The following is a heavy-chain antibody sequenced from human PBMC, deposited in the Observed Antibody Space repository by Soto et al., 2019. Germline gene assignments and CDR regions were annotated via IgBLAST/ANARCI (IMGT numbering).Heavy chain of an antibody. CDR3: AHRAQLYSYEGY. Sequence: QITLKESGPTLVKPTQTLTLTCTFSGFSLSTRGVGVGWIRQPPGKALEWLALIYWNECKRYGPSLNSRLTITNDTSKNQLVLTITNMDPVDTATYYCAHRAQLYSYEGYWGQGTLVTVSS. V-gene: IGHV2-5*01. D-gene: IGHD5-18*01. CDR1: GFSLSTRGVG. CDR2: IYWNECK. J-gene: IGHJ4*02.